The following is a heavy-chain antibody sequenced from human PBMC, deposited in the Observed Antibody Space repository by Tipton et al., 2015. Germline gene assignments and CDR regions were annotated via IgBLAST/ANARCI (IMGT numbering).Heavy chain of an antibody. CDR3: ATRGDFLDN. J-gene: IGHJ4*02. Sequence: TLSLTCTVSGASISGHSWTWIRQPPVKGLEWIGYIYYSGTTYYNPSLTSRVTISVDTSKNQFSLKLSSVTAADTAMYFCATRGDFLDNWGQGTLVTVSS. CDR1: GASISGHS. D-gene: IGHD3-10*01. V-gene: IGHV4-59*11. CDR2: IYYSGTT.